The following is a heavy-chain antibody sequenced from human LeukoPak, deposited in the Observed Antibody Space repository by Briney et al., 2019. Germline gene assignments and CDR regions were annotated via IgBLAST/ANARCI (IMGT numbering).Heavy chain of an antibody. J-gene: IGHJ6*02. V-gene: IGHV4-59*01. Sequence: SETLSLTCTVSGGSISSYYWSWIRQPPGKGLEWIGYIYYSGSNNYNPSLKSRVTISVDTSKNQFSLKLSSVTAADTAVYYCARGGVSTGNFDWLTPDYYYGMDVWGQGTTVTVSS. CDR2: IYYSGSN. D-gene: IGHD3-9*01. CDR1: GGSISSYY. CDR3: ARGGVSTGNFDWLTPDYYYGMDV.